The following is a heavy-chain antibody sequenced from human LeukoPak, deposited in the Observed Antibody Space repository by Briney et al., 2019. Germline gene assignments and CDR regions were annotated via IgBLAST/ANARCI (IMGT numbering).Heavy chain of an antibody. D-gene: IGHD6-13*01. CDR2: IIHICGTA. Sequence: SVKVSFKASGGTFSSYAISWVRQAPGQGLEWMGGIIHICGTANYAQKCQGRLTITADESTSTAYMELSSLRSEDTAVYHCARDQQGPWDYWGQGTLVTVS. CDR3: ARDQQGPWDY. V-gene: IGHV1-69*01. J-gene: IGHJ4*02. CDR1: GGTFSSYA.